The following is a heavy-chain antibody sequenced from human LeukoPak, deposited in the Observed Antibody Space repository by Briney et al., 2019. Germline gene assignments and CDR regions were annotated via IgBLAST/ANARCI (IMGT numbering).Heavy chain of an antibody. J-gene: IGHJ4*02. CDR3: ARDWYCSGGSCYLIDY. V-gene: IGHV3-7*01. Sequence: PGGSLRLSCAATGFTFSSYWMSWVGQAPGKGLEWVANIKQDGSEKYYVDSVKGRFTISRDNAKVSLYRQMNSLRADDTAVEYCARDWYCSGGSCYLIDYWGQGTLVTVSS. D-gene: IGHD2-15*01. CDR1: GFTFSSYW. CDR2: IKQDGSEK.